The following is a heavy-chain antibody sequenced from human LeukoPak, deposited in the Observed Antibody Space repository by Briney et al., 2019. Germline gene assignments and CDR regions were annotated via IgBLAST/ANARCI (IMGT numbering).Heavy chain of an antibody. D-gene: IGHD3-10*01. J-gene: IGHJ3*02. V-gene: IGHV1-46*01. CDR2: INPSGGST. CDR1: GYTFTSYY. Sequence: ASVKVSCKASGYTFTSYYMHWVRQAPGQGLEWMGVINPSGGSTSYAQKFQGRVTMTKDTSTSTVYMELSSLRSEDTAVYYCARIPLWSNAFDIWGQGTMVTVSS. CDR3: ARIPLWSNAFDI.